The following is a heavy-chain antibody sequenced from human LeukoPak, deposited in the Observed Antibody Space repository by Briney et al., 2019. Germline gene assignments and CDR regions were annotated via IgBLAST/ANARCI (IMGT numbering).Heavy chain of an antibody. J-gene: IGHJ4*02. CDR1: GGSFSGYY. CDR3: VRDTLSESDY. V-gene: IGHV4-34*01. CDR2: INHSGST. D-gene: IGHD2-2*02. Sequence: SETLSLTCAVYGGSFSGYYWSWIRQPPGKGLEWIGEINHSGSTNYNPSLKSRVTISVDTSKNQFSLKLSSVTAADTAVYYCVRDTLSESDYWGQGTLVTVSS.